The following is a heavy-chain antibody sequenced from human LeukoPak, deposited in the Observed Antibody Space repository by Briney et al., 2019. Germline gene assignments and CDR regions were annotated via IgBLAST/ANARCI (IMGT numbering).Heavy chain of an antibody. CDR3: ARVAEDIVVVPAARRYYYYGMDV. CDR1: GFTFSSYW. CDR2: INSEGSST. J-gene: IGHJ6*02. V-gene: IGHV3-74*01. Sequence: GGALRLSCAASGFTFSSYWMHWVRQAPGKGLVGVSRINSEGSSTSYADSVKGRFTISRDNAKNTLYLQMNSLRAEDTAVYYCARVAEDIVVVPAARRYYYYGMDVWGQGTTVTVSS. D-gene: IGHD2-2*01.